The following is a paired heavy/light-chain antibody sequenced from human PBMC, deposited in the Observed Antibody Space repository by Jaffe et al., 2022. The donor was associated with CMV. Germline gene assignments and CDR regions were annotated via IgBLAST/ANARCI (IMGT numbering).Heavy chain of an antibody. D-gene: IGHD3-10*01. CDR3: ARHHYYGSVFSFDY. J-gene: IGHJ4*02. Sequence: QVQLQESGPGLVKPSETLSLTCIVSGDSMRNYYWSWIRQPPGKGLECIGYIYYSGSTTYNPSLESRVTISVDTSKNQFSLKLNSVTAADTAVYYCARHHYYGSVFSFDYWGQGTLVTVSS. V-gene: IGHV4-59*08. CDR2: IYYSGST. CDR1: GDSMRNYY.
Light chain of an antibody. J-gene: IGKJ1*01. CDR2: AAS. CDR3: QQSYSNPRT. CDR1: QSISNY. Sequence: DIQMTQSPSSLSASVGDRVTITCRASQSISNYLNWYQQKPGKAPKFLIYAASSLQSGVPSRFSGSGSGTDFTLTISSLQPEDFATYYCQQSYSNPRTFGQGTKVEIK. V-gene: IGKV1-39*01.